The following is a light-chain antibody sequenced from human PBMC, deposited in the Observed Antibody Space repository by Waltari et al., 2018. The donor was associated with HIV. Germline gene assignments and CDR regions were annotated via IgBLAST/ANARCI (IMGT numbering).Light chain of an antibody. CDR3: SSYVSTSSLGL. CDR1: SRDVRGYNY. CDR2: EVT. Sequence: QAALTQPAYVSGSPRQSITISCTVTSRDVRGYNYVSWYQQRPGKGPTLIIYEVTNPPSGVSDRFSGSKSGNTASLTISGLQTEDEADYYCSSYVSTSSLGLFGGGTKLTVL. V-gene: IGLV2-14*01. J-gene: IGLJ2*01.